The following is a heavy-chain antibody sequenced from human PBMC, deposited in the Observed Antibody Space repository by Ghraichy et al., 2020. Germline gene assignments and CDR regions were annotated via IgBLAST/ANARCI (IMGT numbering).Heavy chain of an antibody. CDR2: IKPDGSDQ. CDR1: GFTFSHYW. V-gene: IGHV3-7*01. Sequence: AGSLRLSCVVSGFTFSHYWMSWVRQAPGKGLEWVANIKPDGSDQNYEDFVKGRFTISRDNAKNSMYLQMNSLRAEDTAIYYCARETYASFEFGGQGTLVTVSS. J-gene: IGHJ4*02. D-gene: IGHD2-2*01. CDR3: ARETYASFEF.